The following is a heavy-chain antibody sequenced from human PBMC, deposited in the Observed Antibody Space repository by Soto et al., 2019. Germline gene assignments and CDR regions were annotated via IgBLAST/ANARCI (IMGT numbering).Heavy chain of an antibody. CDR2: ISYDGSNK. V-gene: IGHV3-30-3*01. J-gene: IGHJ6*02. CDR3: ARQGRGARKYHYRNLDV. CDR1: GFSFNDHA. D-gene: IGHD4-4*01. Sequence: GGSLRLSCAASGFSFNDHAIHWVPQAPGRGLEWVALISYDGSNKYFADSLKGRFTISRDNSKNTLSLHMNSLRSEDTAVYYCARQGRGARKYHYRNLDVWGQGTPVTVSS.